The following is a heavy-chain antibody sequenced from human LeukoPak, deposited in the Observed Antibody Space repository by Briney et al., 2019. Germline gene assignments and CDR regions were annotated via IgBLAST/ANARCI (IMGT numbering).Heavy chain of an antibody. CDR3: ARFAVAGTDWFDP. D-gene: IGHD6-19*01. Sequence: SETLSLTCTVSGGSISSYYWSWIRQPPGKGLEWIGYIYYSGSTNYNPSLKSRVTISVDTSKNQFSLKLSFVTAADTAVYYCARFAVAGTDWFDPWGQGTLVTVSS. J-gene: IGHJ5*02. CDR1: GGSISSYY. V-gene: IGHV4-59*01. CDR2: IYYSGST.